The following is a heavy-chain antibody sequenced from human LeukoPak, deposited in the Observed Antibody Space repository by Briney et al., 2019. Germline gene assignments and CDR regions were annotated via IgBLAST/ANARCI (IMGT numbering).Heavy chain of an antibody. CDR2: IKQDGSEK. CDR1: GFSFSTYS. Sequence: GGSLRLSCAASGFSFSTYSMSWVRQAPGKGLEWVANIKQDGSEKYYVDSVKGRFTISRDNAKNSLYLQMNSLRAEDTAVYYCARGELKKGASDIWGQGTMVTVSS. CDR3: ARGELKKGASDI. J-gene: IGHJ3*02. V-gene: IGHV3-7*01. D-gene: IGHD3-10*01.